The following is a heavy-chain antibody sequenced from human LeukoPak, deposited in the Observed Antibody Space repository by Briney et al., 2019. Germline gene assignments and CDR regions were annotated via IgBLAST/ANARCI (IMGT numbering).Heavy chain of an antibody. Sequence: GGSLRLSCAASGFTLSSYAMSWVRQAPGKGLDWVSAISGSGGSTYYADSVKGRFTISRDNSKNTLYLQMNSLRAEDTAVYYCAKSHHYYGSGSYDYWGQGTLVTVSS. V-gene: IGHV3-23*01. CDR3: AKSHHYYGSGSYDY. CDR1: GFTLSSYA. CDR2: ISGSGGST. D-gene: IGHD3-10*01. J-gene: IGHJ4*02.